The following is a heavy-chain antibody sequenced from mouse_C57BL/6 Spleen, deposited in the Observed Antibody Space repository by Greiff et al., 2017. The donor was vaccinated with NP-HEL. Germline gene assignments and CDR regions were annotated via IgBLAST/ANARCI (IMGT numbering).Heavy chain of an antibody. CDR3: ARDSNYEFAY. CDR2: ISSGGSYT. D-gene: IGHD2-5*01. Sequence: EVQGVESGGDLVKPGGSLKLSCAASGFTFSSYGMSWVRQTPDKRLEWVATISSGGSYTYYPDSVKGRFTISRDNAKNTLYLQMSRLKSEDTAMYYCARDSNYEFAYWGQGTLVTVSA. CDR1: GFTFSSYG. J-gene: IGHJ3*01. V-gene: IGHV5-6*01.